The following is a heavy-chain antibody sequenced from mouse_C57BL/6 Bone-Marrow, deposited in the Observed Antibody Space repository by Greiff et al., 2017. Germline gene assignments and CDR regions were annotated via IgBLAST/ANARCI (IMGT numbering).Heavy chain of an antibody. D-gene: IGHD3-3*01. J-gene: IGHJ2*01. CDR1: GFSFTSYG. V-gene: IGHV2-5*01. CDR2: IWRGGST. CDR3: AKNGAGYFDY. Sequence: VQLQQSGPGLVQPSQSLSITCTVSGFSFTSYGVHWVRQSPGKGLEWLGVIWRGGSTDYNAAYMSRLSITKDNSKSQVFFKMNSLQAVDTAIYCCAKNGAGYFDYWGQGTTRTVSS.